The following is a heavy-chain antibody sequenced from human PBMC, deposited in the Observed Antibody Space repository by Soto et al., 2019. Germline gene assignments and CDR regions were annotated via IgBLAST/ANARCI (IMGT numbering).Heavy chain of an antibody. V-gene: IGHV3-30-3*01. Sequence: QVQLVESGGGVVQPGRSLRLSCAASGFTFSSYAMHWVRQAPGKGLEWVAVISYDGSNKYYADSVKGRFTISRDNSKKTLYLQMNSLRAEDTAVYYCARGRDYDYVWGSYRPGGWFDPWGQGTLVTVSS. CDR1: GFTFSSYA. J-gene: IGHJ5*02. CDR3: ARGRDYDYVWGSYRPGGWFDP. CDR2: ISYDGSNK. D-gene: IGHD3-16*02.